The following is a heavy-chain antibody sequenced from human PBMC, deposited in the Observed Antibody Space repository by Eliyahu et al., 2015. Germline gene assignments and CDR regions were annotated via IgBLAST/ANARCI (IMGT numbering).Heavy chain of an antibody. D-gene: IGHD4-17*01. CDR3: ARGQYGDDFNYYGMDV. Sequence: EVQLVESGGGLVQPGGSLXLSCAAXGFTFSXYEMNWVRQAPGKGLEWVSYISSSGSTIYYADSVKGRFTISRDNAKNSLYLQMNSLRAEDTAVYYCARGQYGDDFNYYGMDVWGQGTTVTVPS. CDR2: ISSSGSTI. J-gene: IGHJ6*02. CDR1: GFTFSXYE. V-gene: IGHV3-48*03.